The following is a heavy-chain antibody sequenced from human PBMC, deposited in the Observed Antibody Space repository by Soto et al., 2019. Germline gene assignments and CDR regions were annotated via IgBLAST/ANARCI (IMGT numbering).Heavy chain of an antibody. J-gene: IGHJ4*02. V-gene: IGHV3-53*01. CDR3: GTQRGGGGY. CDR2: IYSGGYT. D-gene: IGHD3-16*01. Sequence: EVQLVESGGGLIQPGGSLRLSCAVSGFTVSNNYMSWVRQAPGKGLEGVSVIYSGGYTAYGDSVKGRFTISRDNSKNTLFLKRNRRGAAAGAFFYGGTQRGGGGYWGQGTLVTVSS. CDR1: GFTVSNNY.